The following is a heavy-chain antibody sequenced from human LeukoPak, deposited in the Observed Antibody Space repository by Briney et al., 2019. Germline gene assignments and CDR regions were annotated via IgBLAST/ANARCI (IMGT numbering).Heavy chain of an antibody. CDR3: WKDGLYYDLSAHIYYFDY. D-gene: IGHD3-16*01. Sequence: GGSLRLSCAASGFTFSGYAMAWVRQTPGKGLEWVSAITGSGDATYYSDSVKGRFTISRDNSKNTLYLQMNSLITEDTALYYCWKDGLYYDLSAHIYYFDYWGQGTLVAVSS. CDR1: GFTFSGYA. V-gene: IGHV3-23*01. CDR2: ITGSGDAT. J-gene: IGHJ4*02.